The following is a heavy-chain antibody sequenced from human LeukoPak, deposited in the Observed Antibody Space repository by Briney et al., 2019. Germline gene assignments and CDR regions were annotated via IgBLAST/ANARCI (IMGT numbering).Heavy chain of an antibody. CDR1: GFTFSDYY. D-gene: IGHD3-10*01. CDR3: ASGSYGSGFYYFYYMDV. J-gene: IGHJ6*03. CDR2: ISSGGDSI. Sequence: PGGSLRLSCAASGFTFSDYYMSWIRQAPGKGLEGLSYISSGGDSIYYADSVKGRFTISRDNAKNSVSLQMNSLRAEDTAVYYCASGSYGSGFYYFYYMDVWGKGTTVTVSS. V-gene: IGHV3-11*04.